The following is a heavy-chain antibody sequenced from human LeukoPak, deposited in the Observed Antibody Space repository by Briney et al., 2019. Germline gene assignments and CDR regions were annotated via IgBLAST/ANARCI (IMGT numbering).Heavy chain of an antibody. CDR1: GGSISGSSYY. Sequence: SETLSLTCTVSGGSISGSSYYWGWIRQPPGKGLEWIGSMYYSGSTYYNPSLKSRVTISVDTSKNQFSLKLSSVTAADTAVYYCARYSYYYDSSGYPGFDYWGQGTLVTVSS. D-gene: IGHD3-22*01. CDR2: MYYSGST. V-gene: IGHV4-39*01. J-gene: IGHJ4*02. CDR3: ARYSYYYDSSGYPGFDY.